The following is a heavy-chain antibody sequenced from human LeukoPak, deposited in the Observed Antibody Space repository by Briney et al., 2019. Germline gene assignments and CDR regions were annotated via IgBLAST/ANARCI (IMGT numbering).Heavy chain of an antibody. CDR3: ARGSDYGDYAAFDY. CDR1: GGSISSGGYY. Sequence: SETLSLTCTVSGGSISSGGYYWSWIRQRPGKGLEWIGYIYYSGSTYYNPSLKSRVTISVDTSKNQFSLKLSSVTAADTAVYYCARGSDYGDYAAFDYWGQGTLVTVSS. D-gene: IGHD4-17*01. V-gene: IGHV4-31*03. J-gene: IGHJ4*02. CDR2: IYYSGST.